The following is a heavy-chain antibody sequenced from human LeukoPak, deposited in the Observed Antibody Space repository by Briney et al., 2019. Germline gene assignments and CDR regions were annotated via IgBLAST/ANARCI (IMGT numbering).Heavy chain of an antibody. Sequence: SETLSLTCTASGGSISSYYWSWIRQPPGKGLEWIGYIYYRGSTNYNPSLKSRVTISVDTSKNQFSLKLSSVTAADTAVYYCARETCSGGSCFQFDFWGQGTLVTVSS. CDR1: GGSISSYY. D-gene: IGHD2-15*01. CDR2: IYYRGST. J-gene: IGHJ4*02. V-gene: IGHV4-59*01. CDR3: ARETCSGGSCFQFDF.